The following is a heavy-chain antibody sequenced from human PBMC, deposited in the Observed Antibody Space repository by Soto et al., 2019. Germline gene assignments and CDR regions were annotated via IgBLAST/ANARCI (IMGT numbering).Heavy chain of an antibody. Sequence: SETLSLPSTVSCGSNSRGGYYWSWIRQHPGKGLEWIGYIYYSGSTYYNPSLKSRVTISVDTSKNQFSLKLSSVTAADTAVYYCARDTPRGYSYGSFDYWGQG. CDR2: IYYSGST. J-gene: IGHJ4*02. CDR1: CGSNSRGGYY. CDR3: ARDTPRGYSYGSFDY. D-gene: IGHD5-18*01. V-gene: IGHV4-31*03.